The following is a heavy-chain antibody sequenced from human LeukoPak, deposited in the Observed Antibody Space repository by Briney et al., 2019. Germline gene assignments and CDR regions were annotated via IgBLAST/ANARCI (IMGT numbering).Heavy chain of an antibody. CDR3: AKRSGAADAFDI. V-gene: IGHV3-30-3*02. Sequence: GGSLRLSCAASGFTFSSYAMHWVRQAPGKGLEWVAVISYDGSNKYYADSVKGRFTISRDNSKNTLYLQMNSLRAEDTAVYYCAKRSGAADAFDIWGQGTMVTVSS. CDR1: GFTFSSYA. CDR2: ISYDGSNK. J-gene: IGHJ3*02. D-gene: IGHD1-26*01.